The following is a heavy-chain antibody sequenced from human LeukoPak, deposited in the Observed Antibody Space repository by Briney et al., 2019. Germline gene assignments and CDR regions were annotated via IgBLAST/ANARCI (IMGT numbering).Heavy chain of an antibody. CDR1: GFTFDDYA. CDR2: ISGDGGST. Sequence: GGSLRLSCAASGFTFDDYAMHWVRQAPGKGLEWVSLISGDGGSTYYADSVKGRFTISRDNSKNSLYLQMNSLRTEDTALYYCAKVLGYYDSSGYYQEGGFDYWGQGTLVTVSP. D-gene: IGHD3-22*01. J-gene: IGHJ4*02. CDR3: AKVLGYYDSSGYYQEGGFDY. V-gene: IGHV3-43*02.